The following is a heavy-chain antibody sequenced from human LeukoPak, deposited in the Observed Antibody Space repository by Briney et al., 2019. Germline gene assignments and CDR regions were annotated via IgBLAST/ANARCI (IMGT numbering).Heavy chain of an antibody. J-gene: IGHJ6*02. D-gene: IGHD2-15*01. V-gene: IGHV4-34*01. CDR3: ARFSLRYCSGGSCYSPYYYYGMDV. CDR2: INHSGST. Sequence: PSETLSLTCAVYGGSFSGYYWSWIRQPPGKGLEWIGEINHSGSTNYNPSLKSRVTISVDTSKNQFSPKLSSVTAADTAVYYCARFSLRYCSGGSCYSPYYYYGMDVWGQGTTVTVSS. CDR1: GGSFSGYY.